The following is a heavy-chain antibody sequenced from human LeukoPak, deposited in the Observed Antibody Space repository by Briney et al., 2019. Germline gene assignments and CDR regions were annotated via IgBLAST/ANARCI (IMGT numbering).Heavy chain of an antibody. CDR2: IKQDGSEK. CDR1: GFTFSSYW. Sequence: GGSLRLSCAASGFTFSSYWMSWVRQAPGKGLEWGANIKQDGSEKYYVDSVKGRFTISRDNAKNSLYLQMNSLRAEDTGVYYCARDLSHYDFWSGYYSWGQGTLVTVSS. J-gene: IGHJ4*02. V-gene: IGHV3-7*01. CDR3: ARDLSHYDFWSGYYS. D-gene: IGHD3-3*01.